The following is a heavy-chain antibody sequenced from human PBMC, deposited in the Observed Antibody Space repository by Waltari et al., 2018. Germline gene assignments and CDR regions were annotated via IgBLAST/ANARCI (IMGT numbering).Heavy chain of an antibody. CDR2: ISPSLGIA. D-gene: IGHD2-2*01. CDR1: GGTFSSYA. V-gene: IGHV1-69*09. J-gene: IGHJ3*02. Sequence: QVQLVQSGAEVKKPGSSVKVSCKASGGTFSSYAISWVRQAPGQGLEWMGRISPSLGIATYAQKVQVRVTITADKSTSTAYMELSSLRSEDTAVYYCARYCSSTSCYADAFDIWGQGTMVTVSS. CDR3: ARYCSSTSCYADAFDI.